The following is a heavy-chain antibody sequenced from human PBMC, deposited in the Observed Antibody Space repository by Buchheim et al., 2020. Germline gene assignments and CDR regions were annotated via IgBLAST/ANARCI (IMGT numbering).Heavy chain of an antibody. D-gene: IGHD5-24*01. CDR2: IDWDDYK. J-gene: IGHJ4*02. Sequence: QVSLRESGPAHVRTTETLTLTCTVSGLSLRNVGVSVSWIRRPPGKPLQWLARIDWDDYKYYNTSLQARLTVTKRPSKKQYVLTLTNMDPADTATYYCARENDYNALDSWGQGTL. CDR1: GLSLRNVGVS. CDR3: ARENDYNALDS. V-gene: IGHV2-70*15.